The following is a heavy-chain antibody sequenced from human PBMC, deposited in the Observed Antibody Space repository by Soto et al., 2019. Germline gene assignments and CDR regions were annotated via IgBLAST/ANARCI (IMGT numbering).Heavy chain of an antibody. Sequence: QVQLVESGGGVVQPGRSLRLSCAASGFTFSSYAMHWVRQAPGKGLEWVAVISYDGSNKYYADSVKGRFTISRDNSKNTISVQMNRLSDEETAVYYCAKAARTDYGDYAPYYFDYWGQGTLVTVSS. J-gene: IGHJ4*02. CDR2: ISYDGSNK. CDR1: GFTFSSYA. V-gene: IGHV3-30*14. CDR3: AKAARTDYGDYAPYYFDY. D-gene: IGHD4-17*01.